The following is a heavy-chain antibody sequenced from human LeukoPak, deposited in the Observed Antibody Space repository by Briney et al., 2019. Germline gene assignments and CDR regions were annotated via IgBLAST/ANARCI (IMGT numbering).Heavy chain of an antibody. CDR3: ARGGGYYYMDV. Sequence: PSETLSLTCAVYGGFFSGYYWSWPRQPPGKGPEWIGEINPSASTNYNPSIKSRVTISVDTSKSQFSLKLSSVTAADTAVYYCARGGGYYYMDVWDKGTTVTVSS. CDR2: INPSAST. D-gene: IGHD3-10*01. V-gene: IGHV4-34*01. J-gene: IGHJ6*03. CDR1: GGFFSGYY.